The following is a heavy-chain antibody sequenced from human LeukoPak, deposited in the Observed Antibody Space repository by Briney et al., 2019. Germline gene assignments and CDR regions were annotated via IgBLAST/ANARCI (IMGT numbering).Heavy chain of an antibody. CDR1: GASISSYS. J-gene: IGHJ5*02. D-gene: IGHD6-19*01. Sequence: SETLSLTCTVSGASISSYSWSWIRQPPGKGLEWIGYIYYTGSTNYNPSLKSRVTISVDTSKNQFSLNLSSVTAADTAVYYCARQGRGSGWLLPWGQGTLVTVSS. CDR3: ARQGRGSGWLLP. V-gene: IGHV4-59*08. CDR2: IYYTGST.